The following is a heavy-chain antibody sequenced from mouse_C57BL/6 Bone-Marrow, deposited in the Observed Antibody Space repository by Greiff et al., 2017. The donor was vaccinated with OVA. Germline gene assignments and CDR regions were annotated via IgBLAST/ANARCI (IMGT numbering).Heavy chain of an antibody. CDR1: GFTFSDFY. CDR2: SRNKANDYTT. Sequence: EVHLVESGGGLVQSGRSLRLSCATSGFTFSDFYMEWVRQAPGKGLEWIAASRNKANDYTTEYSASVKGRFIVSRDTSQSILYLQMNALRAEDTAIYYCASDRDYAMDYWGQGTSVTVSS. V-gene: IGHV7-1*01. CDR3: ASDRDYAMDY. J-gene: IGHJ4*01.